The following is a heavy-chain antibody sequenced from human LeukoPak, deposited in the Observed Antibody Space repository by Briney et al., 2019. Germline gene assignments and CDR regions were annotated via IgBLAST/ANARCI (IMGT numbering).Heavy chain of an antibody. CDR1: GFTFRSFG. D-gene: IGHD6-13*01. CDR2: MWFDGTKT. CDR3: ARHGIAALTDAFDI. Sequence: QSGGSLRLSCEASGFTFRSFGFHWVRQAPGKGLEWVALMWFDGTKTYYADSVKGRFSVSRDNSKNTVYLQMNSLRVEDTAVYYCARHGIAALTDAFDIWGQGTTVSASS. V-gene: IGHV3-33*01. J-gene: IGHJ3*02.